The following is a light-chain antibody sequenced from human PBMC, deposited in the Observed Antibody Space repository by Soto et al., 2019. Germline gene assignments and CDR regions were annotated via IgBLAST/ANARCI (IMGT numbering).Light chain of an antibody. CDR1: QSVGSF. CDR3: QHRSNWLGT. CDR2: DAS. J-gene: IGKJ3*01. Sequence: EIVLTQSPATLSLSPGERATLSCRASQSVGSFLAWYQQKSGQTPRLLIYDASNRPPGIPARFGGSGSGTAFTRTISSLEPEDFAVYYGQHRSNWLGTFGPGTKVDIK. V-gene: IGKV3-11*01.